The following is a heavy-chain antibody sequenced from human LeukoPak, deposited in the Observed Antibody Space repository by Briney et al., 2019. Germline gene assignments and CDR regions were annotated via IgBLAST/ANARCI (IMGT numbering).Heavy chain of an antibody. CDR1: GGTFSSYA. J-gene: IGHJ3*02. CDR3: ARVVGQIGYCANGVCYYPDAFDI. V-gene: IGHV1-69*05. CDR2: IIPIFGTA. D-gene: IGHD2-8*01. Sequence: SVKVSCKASGGTFSSYAISWVRQAPGQELEWMGGIIPIFGTANYAQKFQGRVTITTDESTSTAYMELSSLRSEDTAVYYCARVVGQIGYCANGVCYYPDAFDIWGQGTMVTVSS.